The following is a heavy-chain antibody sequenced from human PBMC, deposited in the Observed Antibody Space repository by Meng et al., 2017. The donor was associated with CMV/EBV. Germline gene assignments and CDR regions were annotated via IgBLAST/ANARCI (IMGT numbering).Heavy chain of an antibody. D-gene: IGHD1-14*01. Sequence: SETLSLTCAVYGGSFSGYYWSWIRQPPGKGLEWIGYIYYSGSTNYNPSLKSRVTISVDTSKNQFSLKLSSVTAADTAVYYCARDRGDEDPPGWFDPWGQGTLVTVSS. V-gene: IGHV4-59*01. J-gene: IGHJ5*02. CDR3: ARDRGDEDPPGWFDP. CDR1: GGSFSGYY. CDR2: IYYSGST.